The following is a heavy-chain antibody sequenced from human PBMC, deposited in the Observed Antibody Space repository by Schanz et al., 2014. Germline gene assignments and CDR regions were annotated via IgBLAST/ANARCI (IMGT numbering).Heavy chain of an antibody. CDR3: ARLDPYCRSGTCSRAFDF. Sequence: EVKMVESGGGLVKPGGSLRLSCAASGFNFSSYSMNWVRQAPGKGLEWVSYISSSSSTRYYADSVKGRFTISRDNAKNSLFLQMNSLRAEDTAVYYCARLDPYCRSGTCSRAFDFWGQGTLVTVSS. V-gene: IGHV3-48*01. CDR1: GFNFSSYS. CDR2: ISSSSSTR. D-gene: IGHD2-15*01. J-gene: IGHJ4*02.